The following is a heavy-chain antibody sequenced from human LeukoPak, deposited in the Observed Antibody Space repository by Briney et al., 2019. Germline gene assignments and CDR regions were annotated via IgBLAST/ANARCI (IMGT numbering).Heavy chain of an antibody. J-gene: IGHJ5*02. D-gene: IGHD6-6*01. V-gene: IGHV3-49*04. CDR2: IRGKAYGGTT. CDR3: TRDTYSSSP. Sequence: PGRSLRLSCTASGFTFGDYAMSWVRQAPGKGLEWVGFIRGKAYGGTTEYAASVKGGFTISRDDSKSIAYLQMNSLKTEDTAVYYRTRDTYSSSPWGQGTLVTVSS. CDR1: GFTFGDYA.